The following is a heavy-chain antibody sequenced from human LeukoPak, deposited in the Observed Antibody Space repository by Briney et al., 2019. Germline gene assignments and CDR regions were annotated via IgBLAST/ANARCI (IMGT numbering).Heavy chain of an antibody. V-gene: IGHV3-9*01. D-gene: IGHD2-2*01. CDR2: ISWNGAMI. CDR1: GFTLGDYC. CDR3: VRDASASFRHFDY. J-gene: IGHJ4*02. Sequence: GGSLRLSCAVSGFTLGDYCMRWVRQVPGKGLEWVSGISWNGAMIGYADSVKGRFTISRDNANNSVYLQMNSLRAEDTALYYCVRDASASFRHFDYWGQGTQVTVSS.